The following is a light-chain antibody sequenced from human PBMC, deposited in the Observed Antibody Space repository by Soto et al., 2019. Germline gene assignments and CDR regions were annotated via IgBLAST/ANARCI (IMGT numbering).Light chain of an antibody. J-gene: IGKJ1*01. CDR2: AAS. CDR3: QQYINWPRT. Sequence: EIVLTQSPATLSLSPGERATLSCRASQSFSSYLAWYQQKPGQGPRLLIYAASTRATGIPARFSGSGSGTEFSLTISSLQSEDFAVYYCQQYINWPRTFGQGTKVDIK. V-gene: IGKV3-15*01. CDR1: QSFSSY.